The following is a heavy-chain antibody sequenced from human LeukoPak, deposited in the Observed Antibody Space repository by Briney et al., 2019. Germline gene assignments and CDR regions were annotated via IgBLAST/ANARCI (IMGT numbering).Heavy chain of an antibody. J-gene: IGHJ4*02. V-gene: IGHV4-59*08. CDR2: IYYSGST. D-gene: IGHD1-26*01. CDR1: GGSISSYY. Sequence: SETLSLTCTVSGGSISSYYWSWIRQPPGKGLEWIGYIYYSGSTNYNPSLKSRVTISVDTSKNQFSLKLSSVTAADTAVYYCASWGATHHSFDYWGQGTLVTVSS. CDR3: ASWGATHHSFDY.